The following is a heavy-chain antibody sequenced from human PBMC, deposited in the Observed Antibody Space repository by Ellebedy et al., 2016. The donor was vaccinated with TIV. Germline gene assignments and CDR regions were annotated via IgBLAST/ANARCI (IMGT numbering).Heavy chain of an antibody. D-gene: IGHD3-22*01. CDR2: IYYSGST. J-gene: IGHJ6*02. V-gene: IGHV4-31*03. Sequence: MPSETLSLTCTVSGGSISSGGYYWSWIRPHPGKGLEWIGYIYYSGSTYYNPSLKSRVTISVETSKNQFSLKLSSVTAADTAVYYCAREGRDYYDKGGMDVWGQGTTVTVSS. CDR3: AREGRDYYDKGGMDV. CDR1: GGSISSGGYY.